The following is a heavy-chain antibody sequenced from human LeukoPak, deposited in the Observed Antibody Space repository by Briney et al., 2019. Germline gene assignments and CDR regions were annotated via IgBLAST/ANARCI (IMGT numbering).Heavy chain of an antibody. D-gene: IGHD2-2*01. Sequence: GGSLRLSCAASAFTFSSYSMNWVRQAPGKGLEWVSSISSSSSYIYYADSVKGRFTISRDNAKNSLYLQMNSLRAEDTAVYYCARDKCSSTSCYGTLDYWGQGTLVTVSS. J-gene: IGHJ4*02. CDR3: ARDKCSSTSCYGTLDY. V-gene: IGHV3-21*01. CDR2: ISSSSSYI. CDR1: AFTFSSYS.